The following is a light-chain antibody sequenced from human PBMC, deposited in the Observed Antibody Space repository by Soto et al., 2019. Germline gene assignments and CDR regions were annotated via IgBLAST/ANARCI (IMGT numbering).Light chain of an antibody. CDR1: SSDVGGYNF. J-gene: IGLJ1*01. CDR2: NVS. CDR3: TSYKSVTGLEV. V-gene: IGLV2-14*01. Sequence: QSVLTQPASVSGSPGQSITISCTGTSSDVGGYNFVSWYQQHPGNAPKFILYNVSNRPSGVSNRFSGSKSGNTASLTISGLQAEDEADYYCTSYKSVTGLEVFGTGTKVTV.